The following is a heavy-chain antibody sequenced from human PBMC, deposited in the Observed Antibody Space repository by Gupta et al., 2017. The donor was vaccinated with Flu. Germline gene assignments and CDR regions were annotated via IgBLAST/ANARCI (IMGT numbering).Heavy chain of an antibody. Sequence: DVQLLESGGGLVQPGGSLRLSCAASGFTFSKYALTWPRQAPGKGLEWVSGISAGGTSTYYADSVEGRFTISRDNSKNTLFLQMNSLRAEDTAVYYCAKDSGTIAVREVFDSWGQGTLVTVSS. J-gene: IGHJ4*02. CDR1: GFTFSKYA. CDR3: AKDSGTIAVREVFDS. CDR2: ISAGGTST. V-gene: IGHV3-23*01. D-gene: IGHD3-10*01.